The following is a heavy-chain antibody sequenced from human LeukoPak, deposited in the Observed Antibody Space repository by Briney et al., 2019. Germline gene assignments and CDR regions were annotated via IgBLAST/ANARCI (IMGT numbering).Heavy chain of an antibody. CDR3: ARVGAYYYDCSGYYQGPIPYYYYGMDV. Sequence: PSETLSLTCAVYGGSFSGYYWSWIRQPPGKGLEWIGEINHSGSTNYNPSLKSRVTISVDTSKNQFSLKLSSVTAADTAVYYCARVGAYYYDCSGYYQGPIPYYYYGMDVWGQGTTVTVSS. D-gene: IGHD3-22*01. CDR1: GGSFSGYY. V-gene: IGHV4-34*01. CDR2: INHSGST. J-gene: IGHJ6*02.